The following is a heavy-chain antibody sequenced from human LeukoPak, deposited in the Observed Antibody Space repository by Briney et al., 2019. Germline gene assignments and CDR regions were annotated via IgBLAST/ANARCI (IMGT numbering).Heavy chain of an antibody. Sequence: GESLKISCKGSGYSFTSYWIGWVRQMPGKGLEWMGIIYPGDSDTRYSPSFQGQVTISADKSISTAHLQWSSLKASDTAMYYCAAQTAMVRGGFDYWGQGTLVTVSS. D-gene: IGHD5-18*01. CDR2: IYPGDSDT. V-gene: IGHV5-51*01. J-gene: IGHJ4*02. CDR1: GYSFTSYW. CDR3: AAQTAMVRGGFDY.